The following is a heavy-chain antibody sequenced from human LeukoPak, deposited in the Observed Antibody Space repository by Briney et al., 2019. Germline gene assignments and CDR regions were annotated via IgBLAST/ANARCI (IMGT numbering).Heavy chain of an antibody. Sequence: SGPALVKPPQTLTLTCTFSGFSPGTRGMCVSWIRQPPGKALEWLALIDWDDDKYYSTALKTRLTISKDTSKNQVVLTMTNMDPVDTATYYCARIPDTIFIYFDYWGQGTLVTVSS. V-gene: IGHV2-70*01. CDR1: GFSPGTRGMC. D-gene: IGHD3-9*01. J-gene: IGHJ4*02. CDR3: ARIPDTIFIYFDY. CDR2: IDWDDDK.